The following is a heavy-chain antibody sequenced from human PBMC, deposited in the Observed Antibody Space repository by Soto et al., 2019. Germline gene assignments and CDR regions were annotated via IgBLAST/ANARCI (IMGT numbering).Heavy chain of an antibody. CDR2: ISASGGVT. CDR3: AKDRSPNYYDRGGYSIDAFDM. J-gene: IGHJ3*02. Sequence: GGSLRLSCAASGFTFSTYAMNWVRQAPGKGLEWVSSISASGGVTYYADSVRGRFTVSRDNSKNTLYLQMNSLRAEDTAVYYCAKDRSPNYYDRGGYSIDAFDMWGQGAMVTVSS. CDR1: GFTFSTYA. D-gene: IGHD3-22*01. V-gene: IGHV3-23*01.